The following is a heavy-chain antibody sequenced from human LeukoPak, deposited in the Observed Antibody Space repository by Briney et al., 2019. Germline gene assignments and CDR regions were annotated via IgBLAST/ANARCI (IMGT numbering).Heavy chain of an antibody. J-gene: IGHJ6*03. CDR1: GFTFSSYG. CDR2: IRYDGSNK. D-gene: IGHD5-18*01. CDR3: AKGKGGGYSYGYDYYYMDV. V-gene: IGHV3-30*02. Sequence: GGSLRLSCAASGFTFSSYGMHWVRQAPGKGLEWVAFIRYDGSNKYYADSVKGRFTISRDNSKNTLYLQMNSLRAEDTAVYYCAKGKGGGYSYGYDYYYMDVWGKGTTVTVSS.